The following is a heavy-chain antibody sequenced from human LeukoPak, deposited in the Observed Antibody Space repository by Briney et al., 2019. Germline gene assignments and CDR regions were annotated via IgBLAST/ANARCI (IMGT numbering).Heavy chain of an antibody. D-gene: IGHD3-22*01. V-gene: IGHV1-46*01. J-gene: IGHJ4*02. CDR1: GYTFG. CDR2: INPSDDST. Sequence: ASVKVSCKTSGYTFGISWLRQAPGQGLEWMGIINPSDDSTRYAQKFQGRVTMTKDTSTNTVYMHLSSLSSDDTAVYYCARAYYESSAYRHAVYFDYWGQGTLVTVSS. CDR3: ARAYYESSAYRHAVYFDY.